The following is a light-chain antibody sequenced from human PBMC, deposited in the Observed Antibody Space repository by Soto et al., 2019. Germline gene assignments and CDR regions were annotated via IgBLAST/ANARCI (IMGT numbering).Light chain of an antibody. CDR3: QQYGSSPNT. J-gene: IGKJ2*01. V-gene: IGKV3-20*01. Sequence: EIVLTQSPGTLSLSPGERATLSCRASQSVSSSYLAWYQQKPGQAPSLLIYGASSRATGIPDRFSGSVSGTDFTLTISRLEPEDFAVYYCQQYGSSPNTFGQGTKLEIK. CDR1: QSVSSSY. CDR2: GAS.